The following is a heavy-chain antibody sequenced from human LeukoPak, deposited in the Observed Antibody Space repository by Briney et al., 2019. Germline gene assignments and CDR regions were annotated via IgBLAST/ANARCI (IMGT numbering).Heavy chain of an antibody. CDR2: IYTSGST. CDR3: ARAPPSNYVDY. V-gene: IGHV4-61*02. D-gene: IGHD4-11*01. J-gene: IGHJ4*02. CDR1: GGSISSGSYY. Sequence: SETLSLTCTVSGGSISSGSYYWSWIRQPAGKGLEWIGRIYTSGSTNYNPSLKSRVTISVGTSKNQFSLKLSSVTAADTAVYYCARAPPSNYVDYWGQGTLVTVSS.